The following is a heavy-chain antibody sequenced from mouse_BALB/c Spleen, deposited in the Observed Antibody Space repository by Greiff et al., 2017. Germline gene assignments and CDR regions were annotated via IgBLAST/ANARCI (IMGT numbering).Heavy chain of an antibody. J-gene: IGHJ2*01. CDR1: GFTFSSYY. CDR3: ARQRGTVRRGRNYFDY. Sequence: EVMLVESGGGLVKLGGSLKLSCAASGFTFSSYYMSWVRQTPEKRLELVAAINSNGGSTYYPDTVKGRFTISRDNAKNTLYLQMSSLKSEDTALYYCARQRGTVRRGRNYFDYWGQGTTLTVSS. V-gene: IGHV5-6-2*01. CDR2: INSNGGST. D-gene: IGHD2-14*01.